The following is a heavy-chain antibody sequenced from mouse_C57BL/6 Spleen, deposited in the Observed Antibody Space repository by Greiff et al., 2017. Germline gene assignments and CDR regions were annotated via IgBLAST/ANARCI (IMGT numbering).Heavy chain of an antibody. CDR3: TGLSSNYYFDY. J-gene: IGHJ2*01. D-gene: IGHD2-5*01. Sequence: EVKLVESGGDLVKPGGSLQLSCAASGFTFTSYGMAWVRQTPDKRLEWVATISSGGCYTYYPDSVKGRFNISRNNAKNTMYLQMSSLKSEDTAMYYCTGLSSNYYFDYWGQGTTLTVSS. CDR1: GFTFTSYG. V-gene: IGHV5-6*01. CDR2: ISSGGCYT.